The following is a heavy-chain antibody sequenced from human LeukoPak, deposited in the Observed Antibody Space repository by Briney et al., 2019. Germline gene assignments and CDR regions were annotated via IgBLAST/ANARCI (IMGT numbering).Heavy chain of an antibody. D-gene: IGHD6-19*01. CDR2: ISSGSINI. CDR1: GFTFTSHT. CDR3: AKSKSSGWYYFDY. V-gene: IGHV3-21*04. Sequence: GGSLRLSCAASGFTFTSHTMNWVRQAPGKGLEWVSSISSGSINIYYADSVRGRFTISRDNSKNTLYLQINSLRAEDTAVYYCAKSKSSGWYYFDYWGQGTLVTVSS. J-gene: IGHJ4*02.